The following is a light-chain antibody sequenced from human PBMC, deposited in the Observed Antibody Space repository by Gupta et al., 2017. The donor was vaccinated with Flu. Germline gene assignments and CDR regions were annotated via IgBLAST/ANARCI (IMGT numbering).Light chain of an antibody. V-gene: IGKV1-5*03. J-gene: IGKJ1*01. CDR1: QTISTW. Sequence: DIQMTQSPSTLSASVGDRVTITCRASQTISTWLAWYQQKPGKAPNLLIYKASTLESGVPPRLSGSGSGTEFILTISSLQPDDFATYYCQHYNNYPWTFGQGTKVEIK. CDR2: KAS. CDR3: QHYNNYPWT.